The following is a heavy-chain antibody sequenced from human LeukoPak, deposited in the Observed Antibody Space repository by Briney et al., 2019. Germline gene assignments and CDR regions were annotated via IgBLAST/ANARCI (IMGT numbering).Heavy chain of an antibody. CDR3: ARGLRTWFDP. CDR2: IIPIFGTA. Sequence: VASVKVSCKASGGTFSSYAISWVRQAPGQGLEWMGGIIPIFGTANYAQKFQGRVTITADESTSTAYLELSSLRSEDTAVYYCARGLRTWFDPWGQGTLVTVSS. CDR1: GGTFSSYA. V-gene: IGHV1-69*01. J-gene: IGHJ5*02.